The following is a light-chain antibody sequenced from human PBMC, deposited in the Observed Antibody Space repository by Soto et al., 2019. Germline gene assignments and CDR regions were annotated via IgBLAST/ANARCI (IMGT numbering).Light chain of an antibody. CDR2: GAS. CDR1: QSVSSNF. CDR3: QQYGTSPPT. J-gene: IGKJ1*01. Sequence: EIVLTQSPGTLSLSPGERATLSCKASQSVSSNFLAWYQRKPGQAPRLLIYGASYRSTAIPYRFSGSGSGTDFTLTITRLEPEDCAVYYCQQYGTSPPTFGQGTKVEI. V-gene: IGKV3-20*01.